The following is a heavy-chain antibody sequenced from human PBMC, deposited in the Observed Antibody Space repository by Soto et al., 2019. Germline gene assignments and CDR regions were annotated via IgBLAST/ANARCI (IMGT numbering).Heavy chain of an antibody. J-gene: IGHJ4*02. CDR2: IFSSGST. CDR1: GGSMSAYY. CDR3: ARLGGYYQALAH. D-gene: IGHD3-3*01. Sequence: SETLSLTCTVSGGSMSAYYWSWIRQPPGKGLEWIGYIFSSGSTNSSPSLKSRVTISVDTSQNQFSLKLNSVTAADTAVYFCARLGGYYQALAHWGRGTLVTVSS. V-gene: IGHV4-59*08.